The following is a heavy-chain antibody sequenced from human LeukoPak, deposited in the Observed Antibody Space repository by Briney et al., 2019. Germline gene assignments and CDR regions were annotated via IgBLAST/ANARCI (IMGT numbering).Heavy chain of an antibody. J-gene: IGHJ4*02. CDR3: AKGTYSSSPRDY. V-gene: IGHV3-23*01. Sequence: PGGSLRLSCAASGFTFSSYAMTWVRQAPGKGLEWVSAMSGSGGSTYYAGSVKGRFTISRDNSKNTLYLQMNSLRAEDTAVYYCAKGTYSSSPRDYWGQGTLVTVSS. CDR1: GFTFSSYA. CDR2: MSGSGGST. D-gene: IGHD6-6*01.